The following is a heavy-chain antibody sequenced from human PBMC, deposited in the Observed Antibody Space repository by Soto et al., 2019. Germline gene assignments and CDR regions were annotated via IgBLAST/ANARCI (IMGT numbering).Heavy chain of an antibody. CDR1: GFDFSAYT. V-gene: IGHV3-21*02. CDR2: ISAGITYI. CDR3: ARDQPGGSDLWSGYFNSGYLRH. D-gene: IGHD3-3*01. J-gene: IGHJ1*01. Sequence: EVQLLESGGGLVNPGGSLRLSCAASGFDFSAYTMNWVRQAPGKGLECVSSISAGITYIYYADSVKGRFTTSRDYIKNELYLQTHSLTVEDKAVYYCARDQPGGSDLWSGYFNSGYLRHWGQGTLVPFSS.